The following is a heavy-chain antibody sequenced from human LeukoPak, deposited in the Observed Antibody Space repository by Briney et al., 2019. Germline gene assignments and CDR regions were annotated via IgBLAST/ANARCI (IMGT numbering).Heavy chain of an antibody. D-gene: IGHD3-3*01. Sequence: ASVKVSCKASGYTFTSYYMHWVRQAPGQELEWMGIINPSGGSTSYAQKFQGRVTMTRDTSTSTVYMELSSLRSEDTAVYYCAREKYYDFWSGYYTVAPLDYWGQGTLVTVSS. CDR3: AREKYYDFWSGYYTVAPLDY. CDR1: GYTFTSYY. J-gene: IGHJ4*02. V-gene: IGHV1-46*01. CDR2: INPSGGST.